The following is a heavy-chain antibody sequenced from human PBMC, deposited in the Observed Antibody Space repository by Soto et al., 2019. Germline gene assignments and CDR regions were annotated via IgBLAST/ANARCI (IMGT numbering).Heavy chain of an antibody. J-gene: IGHJ6*04. V-gene: IGHV1-2*04. D-gene: IGHD3-3*01. CDR2: INPNSGGT. Sequence: GASVKVSCKASGYTFTGYYMHWVRQAPGQGLEWMGWINPNSGGTNYAQKFQGWVTMTRDTSISTAYMELSRLRSDDTAVYYCARGTYYDGWSGYFRDAYGMDVWGKGTTVTVSS. CDR3: ARGTYYDGWSGYFRDAYGMDV. CDR1: GYTFTGYY.